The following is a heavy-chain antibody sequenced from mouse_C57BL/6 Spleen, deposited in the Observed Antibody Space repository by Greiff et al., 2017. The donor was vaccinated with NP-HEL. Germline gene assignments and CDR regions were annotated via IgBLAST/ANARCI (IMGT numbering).Heavy chain of an antibody. J-gene: IGHJ2*01. D-gene: IGHD3-2*02. CDR3: ARHRGSSGHFDY. V-gene: IGHV2-6-1*01. CDR1: GFSLTSYG. Sequence: VQLVESGPGLVAPSQSLSITCTVSGFSLTSYGVHWVRQPPGKGLEWLVVIWSDGSTTYNSALKSRMSISKDNSKSQVFLKMNRLQTDDTARYYCARHRGSSGHFDYWGQGTTLTVSS. CDR2: IWSDGST.